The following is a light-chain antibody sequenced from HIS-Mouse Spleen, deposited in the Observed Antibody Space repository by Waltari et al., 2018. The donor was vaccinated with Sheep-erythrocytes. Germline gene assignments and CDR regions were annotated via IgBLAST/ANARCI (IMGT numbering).Light chain of an antibody. CDR3: QSADSSGTYV. CDR2: KAS. V-gene: IGLV3-25*03. CDR1: ALPKQY. Sequence: SYDLTQPPSVSVSPGQTARITCSGDALPKQYAYWYQQKPGQAPVLVLYKASERPSGIPERFSGSSSGTTVTLTISGVQAEDEADYYCQSADSSGTYVFGTGTKVTVL. J-gene: IGLJ1*01.